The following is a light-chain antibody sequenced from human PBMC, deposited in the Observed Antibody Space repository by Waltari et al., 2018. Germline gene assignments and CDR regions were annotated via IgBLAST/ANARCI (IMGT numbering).Light chain of an antibody. V-gene: IGLV2-11*01. CDR2: DVS. Sequence: QSALTQPRSVSGSPGLSVTVSCTGTSSDVGGYDYVSWYQQHPGKAPKLMIYDVSTRPSGGPARVSGSKSGNTASLTISGLQAEDEADYYCCSYAGSYTYVFGTGTKVTVL. J-gene: IGLJ1*01. CDR1: SSDVGGYDY. CDR3: CSYAGSYTYV.